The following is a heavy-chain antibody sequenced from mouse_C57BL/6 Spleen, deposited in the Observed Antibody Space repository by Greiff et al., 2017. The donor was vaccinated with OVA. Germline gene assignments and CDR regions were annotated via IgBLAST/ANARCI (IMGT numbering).Heavy chain of an antibody. CDR2: ISSGGDYI. Sequence: DVMLVESGEGLVKPGGSLKLSCAASGFTFSSYAMSWVRQTPEKRLEWVAYISSGGDYIYYADTVKGRFTISRDNARNTLYLQMSSLKSEDTAMYYCTRDNYDYDGGTWFAYWGQGTLVTVSA. CDR3: TRDNYDYDGGTWFAY. D-gene: IGHD2-4*01. CDR1: GFTFSSYA. V-gene: IGHV5-9-1*02. J-gene: IGHJ3*01.